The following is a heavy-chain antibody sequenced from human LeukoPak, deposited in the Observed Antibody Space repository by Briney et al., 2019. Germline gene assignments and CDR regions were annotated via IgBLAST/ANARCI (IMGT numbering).Heavy chain of an antibody. D-gene: IGHD6-19*01. CDR2: IYYSGST. CDR3: ARLGPVAGTRHFDY. Sequence: KPSETLSLTCSVSGGSLKSYYWNWIRQPPGKGLEWIGYIYYSGSTNYNPSLKSRVTISVDTSKNQFSLKLSSVTAADTAVYYCARLGPVAGTRHFDYWGQGTLVTVSS. J-gene: IGHJ4*02. CDR1: GGSLKSYY. V-gene: IGHV4-59*08.